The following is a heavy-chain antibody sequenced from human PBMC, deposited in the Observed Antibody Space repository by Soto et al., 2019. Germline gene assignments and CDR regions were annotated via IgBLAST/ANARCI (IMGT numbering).Heavy chain of an antibody. CDR1: GFTFSSYS. V-gene: IGHV3-21*01. CDR2: ISSSSSYI. D-gene: IGHD1-26*01. CDR3: ARVGGSGSFTYFDY. Sequence: GGSLSLSCAASGFTFSSYSMNWVRQAPGKGLEWVSSISSSSSYIYYADSVKGRFTISRDNAKNSLYLQMNSLRAEDTAVYYWARVGGSGSFTYFDYWGQGTLVTVSS. J-gene: IGHJ4*02.